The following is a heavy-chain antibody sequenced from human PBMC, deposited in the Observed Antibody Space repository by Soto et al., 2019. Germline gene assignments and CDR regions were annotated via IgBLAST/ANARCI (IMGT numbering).Heavy chain of an antibody. J-gene: IGHJ4*02. Sequence: ASVKVSCKASGYTFTVYYMHWVRQAPGQGLEWMGWINPNSGGTNYAQKFQGWVTMTRDTSISTAYMELSRLRSDDTAVYYCARGVVGATTRFDYWGQGTLVTVSS. V-gene: IGHV1-2*04. CDR1: GYTFTVYY. D-gene: IGHD1-26*01. CDR2: INPNSGGT. CDR3: ARGVVGATTRFDY.